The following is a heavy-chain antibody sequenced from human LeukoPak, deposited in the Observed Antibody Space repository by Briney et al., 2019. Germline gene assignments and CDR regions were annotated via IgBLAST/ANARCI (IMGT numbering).Heavy chain of an antibody. Sequence: SETLSLTCAVSGYSISSGYYWGWIRQPPGKGLEWIGSIYHSGSTYYKPSLKSRITISVDTPKNHFSLKLSSVTAADTAVYYCASSTWFGTRIVFDYWGQGTLVTVSS. CDR1: GYSISSGYY. V-gene: IGHV4-38-2*01. CDR3: ASSTWFGTRIVFDY. J-gene: IGHJ4*02. D-gene: IGHD3-10*01. CDR2: IYHSGST.